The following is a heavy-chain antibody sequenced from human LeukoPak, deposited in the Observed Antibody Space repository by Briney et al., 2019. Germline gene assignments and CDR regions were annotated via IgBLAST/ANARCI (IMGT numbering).Heavy chain of an antibody. CDR3: VRGNYDNRGYSSAFDI. Sequence: SGTLSLTCTVSGASISSSYWSWIRQPPGERLEWIGYIYYNGNTNSNPSLKSRVTISADTSKNRFSLKLSSVTAADTAIYYCVRGNYDNRGYSSAFDIWGQGTMVTVSS. V-gene: IGHV4-59*01. J-gene: IGHJ3*02. CDR1: GASISSSY. D-gene: IGHD3-22*01. CDR2: IYYNGNT.